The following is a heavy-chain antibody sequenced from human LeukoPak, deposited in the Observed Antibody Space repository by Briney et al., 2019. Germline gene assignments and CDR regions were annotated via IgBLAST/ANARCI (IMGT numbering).Heavy chain of an antibody. Sequence: SETLSLTCAVCGGSFSGYYWSWIRQPPGKGLEWIGEINHSGSTNYNPSLKSRVTISVDTSKNQFSLKLSSVTAADTAVYYCAREIAVAGTSFWDYWGQGTLVTVSS. CDR3: AREIAVAGTSFWDY. V-gene: IGHV4-34*01. J-gene: IGHJ4*02. CDR1: GGSFSGYY. CDR2: INHSGST. D-gene: IGHD6-19*01.